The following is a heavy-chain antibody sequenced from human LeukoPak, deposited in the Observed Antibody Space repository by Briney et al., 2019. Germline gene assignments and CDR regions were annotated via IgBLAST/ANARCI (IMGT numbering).Heavy chain of an antibody. CDR1: GFTFSSYS. Sequence: GGSLRLSCAASGFTFSSYSMNLVRQAPGKGLEWVSYISSSSSTIYYADSVKGRFTISRDNAKNSLYLQMNSLRAEDTAVYYCASLISIVGATNWGQGTLVTVSS. D-gene: IGHD1-26*01. V-gene: IGHV3-48*01. CDR3: ASLISIVGATN. J-gene: IGHJ4*02. CDR2: ISSSSSTI.